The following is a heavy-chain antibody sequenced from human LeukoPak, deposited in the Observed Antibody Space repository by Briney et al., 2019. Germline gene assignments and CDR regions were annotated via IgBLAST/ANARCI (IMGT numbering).Heavy chain of an antibody. Sequence: PSETLSLTCTVSGGSISSSYYYWGWIRQPPGKGLEWIGSIYYSGSTNYNPSLKSRVTISVDTSKNQFSLKLSSVTAADTAVYYCARGRPIAAAGTEEEYYFDYWGQGTLVTVSS. D-gene: IGHD6-13*01. V-gene: IGHV4-39*07. CDR2: IYYSGST. CDR1: GGSISSSYYY. CDR3: ARGRPIAAAGTEEEYYFDY. J-gene: IGHJ4*02.